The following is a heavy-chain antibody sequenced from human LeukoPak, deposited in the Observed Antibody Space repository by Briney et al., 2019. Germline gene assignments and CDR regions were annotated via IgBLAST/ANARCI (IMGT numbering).Heavy chain of an antibody. CDR3: ARCYYDGSGFYYYFDY. V-gene: IGHV3-53*01. Sequence: PGGSLRLSCAASGFTFSSYSMNWVRQAPGKGLEWVSVIYSGGNTYYTDSVKGRFTISRDNPKNTVFLQMGSLRGEDTAVYYCARCYYDGSGFYYYFDYRGQGPLVTVPS. J-gene: IGHJ4*02. D-gene: IGHD3-22*01. CDR1: GFTFSSYS. CDR2: IYSGGNT.